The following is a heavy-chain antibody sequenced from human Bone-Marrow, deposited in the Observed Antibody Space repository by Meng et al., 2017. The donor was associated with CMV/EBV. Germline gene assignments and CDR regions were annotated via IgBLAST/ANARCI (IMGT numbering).Heavy chain of an antibody. D-gene: IGHD6-19*01. V-gene: IGHV3-74*01. J-gene: IGHJ6*02. CDR3: ARSRTGENGAGYYGMDV. Sequence: GESLKISCAASGFTFSRYWMHWVRQAPGKGLVWVSSINTDGSSTTYADSVKGRFTISRDNAKNSLYLQMNSLRAEDTAVYYCARSRTGENGAGYYGMDVWGQGTTVTVSS. CDR2: INTDGSST. CDR1: GFTFSRYW.